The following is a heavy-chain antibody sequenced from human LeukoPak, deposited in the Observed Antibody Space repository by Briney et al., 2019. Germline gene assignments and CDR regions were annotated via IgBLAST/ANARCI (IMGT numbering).Heavy chain of an antibody. CDR1: GFTFSSYS. CDR3: ARDMLSPDSYGMDV. V-gene: IGHV3-21*01. D-gene: IGHD3-10*02. J-gene: IGHJ6*02. CDR2: ISSSSSYI. Sequence: GGSLRLSCAASGFTFSSYSMNWVRQAPGKGLEWVSSISSSSSYIYYADSVKGLFTISRDNAKNTLYLQMNSLRAEDTAVYYCARDMLSPDSYGMDVWGQGTTVTVSS.